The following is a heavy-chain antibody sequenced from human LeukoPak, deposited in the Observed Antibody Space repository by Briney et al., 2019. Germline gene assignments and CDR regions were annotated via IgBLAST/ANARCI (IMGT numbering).Heavy chain of an antibody. J-gene: IGHJ4*02. Sequence: GGSLRLSCAASGFTVSSNHMSWVRQAPGKGLEWVAVISYDGSNKYYADSVKGRFTISRDNSKNTLYLQMNSLRAEDTAVYYCARDSRRYSYSTPYNFDYWGQGTLVTVSS. CDR2: ISYDGSNK. CDR3: ARDSRRYSYSTPYNFDY. CDR1: GFTVSSNH. D-gene: IGHD5-18*01. V-gene: IGHV3-30-3*01.